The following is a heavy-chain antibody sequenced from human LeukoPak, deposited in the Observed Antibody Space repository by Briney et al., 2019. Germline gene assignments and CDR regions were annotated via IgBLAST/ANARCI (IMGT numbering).Heavy chain of an antibody. CDR1: GGSISSYY. CDR3: ARVEYYYGSGSYSNYYYYGMDV. Sequence: PSEPLSLTCTVSGGSISSYYWSWIRQPPGKGLEWIGYIYYSGSTNYNPSLKSRVTISVDTSKNQFSLKLSSVTAADTAVYYCARVEYYYGSGSYSNYYYYGMDVWGQGTTVTVSS. CDR2: IYYSGST. J-gene: IGHJ6*02. D-gene: IGHD3-10*01. V-gene: IGHV4-59*01.